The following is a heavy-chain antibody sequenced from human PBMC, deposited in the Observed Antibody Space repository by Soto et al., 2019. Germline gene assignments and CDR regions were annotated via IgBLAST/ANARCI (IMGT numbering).Heavy chain of an antibody. D-gene: IGHD6-19*01. CDR3: ARGIPVAGFYFDY. J-gene: IGHJ4*01. Sequence: GGSLRLSCAASGFTVSSNYVNCVRQAPGKGLEWVSVIYSSGTTYYADSVKGRFTISRDNSKNALFLQMNSLRAEDTAFYYCARGIPVAGFYFDYWGQGSLVTVSS. CDR1: GFTVSSNY. V-gene: IGHV3-53*01. CDR2: IYSSGTT.